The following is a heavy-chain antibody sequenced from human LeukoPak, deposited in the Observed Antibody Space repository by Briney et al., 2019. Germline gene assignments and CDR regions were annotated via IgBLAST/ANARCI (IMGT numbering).Heavy chain of an antibody. CDR1: GYTFTGYY. D-gene: IGHD3-22*01. V-gene: IGHV7-4-1*02. CDR2: INTATGNP. J-gene: IGHJ4*02. Sequence: ASVKVSCKTSGYTFTGYYIHWVRQAPGQGLEWMGWINTATGNPTYAQGFTGRFVFSLDTSVTTAYLQISSLKAEDTALYYCATEAANSSGYELDNWGQGTLVTVSS. CDR3: ATEAANSSGYELDN.